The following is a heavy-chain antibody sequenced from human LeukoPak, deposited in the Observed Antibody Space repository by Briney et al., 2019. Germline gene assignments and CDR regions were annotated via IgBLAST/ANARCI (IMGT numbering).Heavy chain of an antibody. D-gene: IGHD3-22*01. J-gene: IGHJ4*02. Sequence: GGSLRLSCAASGFTFDDYAMHWVRQAPGKGLEWVSGISWNSGSIGYADSVKCRFTISRDNAKNSLYLQMNSLRAEDMALYYCAKAEYYYDSSGYEQGSYFDYWGQGTLVTVSS. V-gene: IGHV3-9*03. CDR1: GFTFDDYA. CDR2: ISWNSGSI. CDR3: AKAEYYYDSSGYEQGSYFDY.